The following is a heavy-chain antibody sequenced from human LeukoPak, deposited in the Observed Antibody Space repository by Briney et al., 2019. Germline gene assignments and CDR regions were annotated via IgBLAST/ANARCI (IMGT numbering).Heavy chain of an antibody. CDR1: GFTFSSYA. Sequence: PGGSLRLSCAASGFTFSSYAMSWVRQAPGKGLEWVSAISGSGGSTYYADSVKGRFTISRDNSKNTLYLQMNSLRAEDTAVYYCARAIGYCTNGVCPGFDYWGQGTLVTVSS. CDR2: ISGSGGST. J-gene: IGHJ4*02. CDR3: ARAIGYCTNGVCPGFDY. D-gene: IGHD2-8*01. V-gene: IGHV3-23*01.